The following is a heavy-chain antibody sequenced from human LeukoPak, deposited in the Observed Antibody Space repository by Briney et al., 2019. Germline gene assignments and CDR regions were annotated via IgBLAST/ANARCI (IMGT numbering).Heavy chain of an antibody. D-gene: IGHD3-3*01. CDR2: ICAYNGDA. V-gene: IGHV1-18*01. CDR1: GYTFTSYG. CDR3: ARDAIRQSTTTFDHFDY. J-gene: IGHJ4*02. Sequence: ASVKVSCKASGYTFTSYGISWVRQAPGQGLEWMGWICAYNGDAHYAQKLQGTVTMTTNTSTSTAYMEVRSLRSDDTAVYYCARDAIRQSTTTFDHFDYWGQGTLVTVSS.